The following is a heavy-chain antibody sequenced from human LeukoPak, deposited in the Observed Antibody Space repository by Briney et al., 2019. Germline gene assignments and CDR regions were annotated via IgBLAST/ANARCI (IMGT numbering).Heavy chain of an antibody. D-gene: IGHD4-11*01. Sequence: PSETLSLTCTVSGGSISSYYWSWIRQPPGKGLEWIGYIYYSGNTNYNPSLKGRVTMSVDTSKNQFSLKLSSVTAADTAVYYCARHRRDSNYGGFDYWGQGTLVTVSS. CDR3: ARHRRDSNYGGFDY. CDR1: GGSISSYY. V-gene: IGHV4-59*08. CDR2: IYYSGNT. J-gene: IGHJ4*02.